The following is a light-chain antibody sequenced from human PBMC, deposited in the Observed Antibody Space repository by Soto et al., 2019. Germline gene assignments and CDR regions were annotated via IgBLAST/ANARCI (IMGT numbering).Light chain of an antibody. CDR2: WAS. CDR3: QQYPET. CDR1: QSVLYSSNNKNY. J-gene: IGKJ1*01. V-gene: IGKV4-1*01. Sequence: DIVMTQSPDSLAVSLGERPTINCKSSQSVLYSSNNKNYLAWYQQKPGQPPKLLIYWASTRESGVPDRFSGSGSGTDFTLTISSLQAEDVEVYYCQQYPETFGQGTKVEIK.